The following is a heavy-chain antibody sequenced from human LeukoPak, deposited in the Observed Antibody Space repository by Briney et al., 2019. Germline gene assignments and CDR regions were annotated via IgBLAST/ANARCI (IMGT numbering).Heavy chain of an antibody. CDR2: IYSGGTT. Sequence: QPGGSLRLSCAASGFTASTYYMNWVRQAPGKGLEWDSIIYSGGTTYYADSVKGRFTISRDTSKNTLSLQMNSLRAEDTAVYFCARVGDHFHWNLDLWGRGTLVTVSS. CDR1: GFTASTYY. CDR3: ARVGDHFHWNLDL. V-gene: IGHV3-53*01. D-gene: IGHD3-3*02. J-gene: IGHJ2*01.